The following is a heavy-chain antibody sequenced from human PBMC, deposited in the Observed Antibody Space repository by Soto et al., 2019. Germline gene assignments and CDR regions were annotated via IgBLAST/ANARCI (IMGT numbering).Heavy chain of an antibody. CDR2: INHSGSA. V-gene: IGHV4-34*01. CDR1: GESFSGYI. CDR3: ARGLITASHSSGAWYHFDS. D-gene: IGHD6-13*01. Sequence: QVQLQQSGAGLLKPSETLSLTCAVYGESFSGYIWTWIRQTPGKGLQWIGQINHSGSAYYNPSLKTRLPISFHTSTTQSSLELTSVTAADTAVYYCARGLITASHSSGAWYHFDSWGQGTQVTVSS. J-gene: IGHJ4*02.